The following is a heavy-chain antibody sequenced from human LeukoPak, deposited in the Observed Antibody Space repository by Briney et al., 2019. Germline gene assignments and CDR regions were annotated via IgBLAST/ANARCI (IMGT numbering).Heavy chain of an antibody. V-gene: IGHV3-23*01. J-gene: IGHJ4*02. CDR1: GFTFSSYA. D-gene: IGHD3-22*01. Sequence: GGSLRLSCAASGFTFSSYAMSWVRQGPGKGLEWVSTITGSGGNTDYADSVKGRFTISRDNSKNTLYLQMHSLRAEGTAVYYCAVDWYDSSGYGTFDYWGQGTLVTVAS. CDR3: AVDWYDSSGYGTFDY. CDR2: ITGSGGNT.